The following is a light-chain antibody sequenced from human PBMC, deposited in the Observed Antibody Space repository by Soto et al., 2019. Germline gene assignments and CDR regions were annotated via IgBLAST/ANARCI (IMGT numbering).Light chain of an antibody. J-gene: IGLJ2*01. CDR3: TSYTSSSSVV. V-gene: IGLV2-14*01. CDR2: EVS. Sequence: QYALTQPASVSGSPGQSITISCTGTGVDIGGYNCVSWYQQHPGKAPKVMIYEVSNRPSGVSNRFSASKSGNTASLTISGLQAEDEADYYCTSYTSSSSVVFGGGTKLTVL. CDR1: GVDIGGYNC.